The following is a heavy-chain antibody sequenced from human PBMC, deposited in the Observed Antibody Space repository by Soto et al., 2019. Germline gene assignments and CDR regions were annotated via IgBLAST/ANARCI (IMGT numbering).Heavy chain of an antibody. J-gene: IGHJ3*02. CDR2: INAGNGNT. CDR1: GYTFTSYA. V-gene: IGHV1-3*01. Sequence: ASVKVSCKASGYTFTSYAMHWVRQAPGQRLEWMGWINAGNGNTKYSQKFQGRVTITRDTSASTAYMELSILRSEDTAVYYCARVVHNYDSSGYPLISKMTNAFDIWGQGTMVTVSS. D-gene: IGHD3-22*01. CDR3: ARVVHNYDSSGYPLISKMTNAFDI.